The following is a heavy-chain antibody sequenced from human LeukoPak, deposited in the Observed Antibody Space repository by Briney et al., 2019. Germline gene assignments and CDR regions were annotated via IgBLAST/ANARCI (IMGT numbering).Heavy chain of an antibody. CDR2: ISSSGSTI. V-gene: IGHV3-48*03. J-gene: IGHJ4*02. Sequence: GGSLRLSCAASGFTFSSYEMSWVRQAPGKGLEWVSYISSSGSTIYYADSVKGRFTISRDNAKNSLYLQMNSLRAEDTAVYYCAREYSSSWYPLDYWGQGTLVTVSS. CDR3: AREYSSSWYPLDY. D-gene: IGHD6-13*01. CDR1: GFTFSSYE.